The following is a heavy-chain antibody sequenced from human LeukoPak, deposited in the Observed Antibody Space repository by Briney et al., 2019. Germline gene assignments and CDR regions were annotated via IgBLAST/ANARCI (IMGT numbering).Heavy chain of an antibody. CDR3: AKDRGYCSGGSCYFGYYFDY. Sequence: GGSLRLSCAASGFTFSSYGMHWVCQAPGKGLEWVAVIWYDGSNKYYADSVKGRFTISRDNSKNTLYLQMNSLRAEDTAVYYCAKDRGYCSGGSCYFGYYFDYWGQGTLVTVSS. V-gene: IGHV3-33*06. D-gene: IGHD2-15*01. CDR1: GFTFSSYG. CDR2: IWYDGSNK. J-gene: IGHJ4*02.